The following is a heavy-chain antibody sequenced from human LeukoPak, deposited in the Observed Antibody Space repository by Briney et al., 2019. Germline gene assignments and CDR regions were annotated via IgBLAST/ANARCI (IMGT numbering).Heavy chain of an antibody. Sequence: YWSWIRQPAGKGLEWMGIIYPGDSDTRYSPSFQGQVTISADKSISTAYLQWSSLKAPDTAMYYCARLGYSSSCYWGQGTLVTVSS. CDR3: ARLGYSSSCY. CDR2: IYPGDSDT. J-gene: IGHJ4*02. V-gene: IGHV5-51*01. CDR1: YW. D-gene: IGHD6-13*01.